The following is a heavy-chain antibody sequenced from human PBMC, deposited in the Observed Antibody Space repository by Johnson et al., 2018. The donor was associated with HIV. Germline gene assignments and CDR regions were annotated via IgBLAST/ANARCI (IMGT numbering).Heavy chain of an antibody. J-gene: IGHJ3*02. CDR2: IGTAGDT. V-gene: IGHV3-13*01. D-gene: IGHD6-6*01. Sequence: VQLVESGGGLVQPGGSLRLSCAASRFIFNDYDMHWVRQVTGKDMEWVSGIGTAGDTYYPGSVKDQFTISRENAKNTLYLQRHNLGAGDTAVYYCATSISTPPGAFDIWGQGTMVTVSS. CDR3: ATSISTPPGAFDI. CDR1: RFIFNDYD.